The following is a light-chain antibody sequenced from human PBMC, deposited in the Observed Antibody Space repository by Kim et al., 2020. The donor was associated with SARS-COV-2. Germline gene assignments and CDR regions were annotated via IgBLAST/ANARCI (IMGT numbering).Light chain of an antibody. J-gene: IGLJ1*01. CDR3: QAWDSTFYV. V-gene: IGLV3-1*01. CDR1: KLGDRF. Sequence: VSPGQTSSITFSGDKLGDRFVAWYQQKPGQSPVLVMYQDYKRPSGIPERFSGSNSGNTATLTISGTQAMDEADYYCQAWDSTFYVFGTGTKVTVL. CDR2: QDY.